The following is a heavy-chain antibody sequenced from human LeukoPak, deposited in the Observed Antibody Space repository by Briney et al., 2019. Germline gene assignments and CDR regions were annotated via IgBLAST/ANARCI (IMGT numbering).Heavy chain of an antibody. CDR3: ARGYGPFDY. Sequence: PGRSLRLSCAASGFTFDDYAMHWVRQAPGKGLEWVSGISWNSGSIGYADSVKGRFTISRDNSKNTLYLQMNSLRAEDTAVYYCARGYGPFDYWGQGTLVTVSS. D-gene: IGHD4-17*01. J-gene: IGHJ4*02. CDR2: ISWNSGSI. V-gene: IGHV3-9*01. CDR1: GFTFDDYA.